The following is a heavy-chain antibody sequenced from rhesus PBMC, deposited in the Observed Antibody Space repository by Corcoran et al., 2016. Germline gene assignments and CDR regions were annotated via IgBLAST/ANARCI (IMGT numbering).Heavy chain of an antibody. CDR2: MYVGSGIT. Sequence: QVQLQESGPGVVKASETLSLTCAVSGGSISGYYLWRWIRQPPGKGLDWIGSMYVGSGITSYNPPLKSRVIISIDTSKHQFSLKVNSVTAADTAVYYCARSLRYYSGSYYPDFDYWGQGVLVTVSS. CDR1: GGSISGYYL. V-gene: IGHV4-143*01. CDR3: ARSLRYYSGSYYPDFDY. J-gene: IGHJ4*01. D-gene: IGHD3-16*01.